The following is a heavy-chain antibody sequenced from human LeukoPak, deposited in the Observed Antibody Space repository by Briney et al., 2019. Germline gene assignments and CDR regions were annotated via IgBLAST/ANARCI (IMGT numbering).Heavy chain of an antibody. CDR2: IYYSGST. CDR3: AREDLRQGAFDI. Sequence: SETLSLTSNVSGGSISGYHWSWIRQPPGKGLEWIGYIYYSGSTNYNPSLKSRVTISVDTSKNQFSLKLSSVTAADTAVYYCAREDLRQGAFDIWGQGTMVTVSS. J-gene: IGHJ3*02. V-gene: IGHV4-59*01. CDR1: GGSISGYH.